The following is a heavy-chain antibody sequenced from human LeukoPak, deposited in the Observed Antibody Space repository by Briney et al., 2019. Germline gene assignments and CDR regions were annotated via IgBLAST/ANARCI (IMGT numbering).Heavy chain of an antibody. Sequence: GGSLRLSCAASGFTFSNYGMHWVRQAPGKGLEWVASISYDRSDEYNADSVKGRFTISRDSSKNTVYLQMNSLRAEDTAVYYCAKGRVASGSYFDYWGQGTLVTVSS. D-gene: IGHD1-26*01. CDR2: ISYDRSDE. CDR1: GFTFSNYG. V-gene: IGHV3-30*18. J-gene: IGHJ4*02. CDR3: AKGRVASGSYFDY.